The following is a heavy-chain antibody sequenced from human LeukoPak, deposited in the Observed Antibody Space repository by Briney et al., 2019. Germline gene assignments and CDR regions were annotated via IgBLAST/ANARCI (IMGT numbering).Heavy chain of an antibody. J-gene: IGHJ6*02. D-gene: IGHD2-2*02. Sequence: SETLSLTCAVYGGSFSGYYWSWIRQPPGKGLEWIGEINHSGSTNYNPSLKSRVTISVDTSKNQFSLKLSSVTAADTAVYYCAREGCGSSTSCYTPYYYYYYGMDVWGQGTTVTVSS. CDR2: INHSGST. CDR1: GGSFSGYY. V-gene: IGHV4-34*01. CDR3: AREGCGSSTSCYTPYYYYYYGMDV.